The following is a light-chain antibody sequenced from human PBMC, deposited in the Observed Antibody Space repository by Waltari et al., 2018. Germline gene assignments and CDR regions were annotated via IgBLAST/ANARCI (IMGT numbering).Light chain of an antibody. CDR2: DVS. Sequence: QSALTQAASVTGSPGQSITISCTGTSSNVGGYNYVSWYQQYPGQAPKLMIYDVSNRPSGVSNRFSGSKSGNTASLTISGLQAEDEADYYCSSYTSSRTRVFGGGTKLTVL. J-gene: IGLJ3*02. CDR1: SSNVGGYNY. CDR3: SSYTSSRTRV. V-gene: IGLV2-14*01.